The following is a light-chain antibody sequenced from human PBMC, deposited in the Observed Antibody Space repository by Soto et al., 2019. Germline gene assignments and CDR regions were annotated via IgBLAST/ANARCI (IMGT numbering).Light chain of an antibody. Sequence: DIQMTQSPSSLSASVGDRVTITCRASQGIRSDLSWYQQSPGKAPKRLIYAASSLQSGVPSRFSGRGSGTEFTLAISSLQPEDFATYYCQQYYSYPGTFGPGTKVDIK. CDR2: AAS. CDR3: QQYYSYPGT. CDR1: QGIRSD. J-gene: IGKJ3*01. V-gene: IGKV1-17*01.